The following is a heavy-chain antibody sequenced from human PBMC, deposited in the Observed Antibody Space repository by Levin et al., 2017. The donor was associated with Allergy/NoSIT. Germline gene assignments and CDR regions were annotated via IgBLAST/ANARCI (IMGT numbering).Heavy chain of an antibody. CDR3: ARRSASAWNYYDY. J-gene: IGHJ4*02. V-gene: IGHV4-59*08. Sequence: MASETLSLTCTVSGGSISSGYWSWIRQPPGKGLEWIGNIHYNGNTNYNPSLKSRVTISLDTSKSQFSLKLTSVTAADTAMYYCARRSASAWNYYDYWGQGTLVTVSS. D-gene: IGHD2-2*01. CDR2: IHYNGNT. CDR1: GGSISSGY.